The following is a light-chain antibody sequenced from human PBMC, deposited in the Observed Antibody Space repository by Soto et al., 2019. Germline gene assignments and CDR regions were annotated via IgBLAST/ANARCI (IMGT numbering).Light chain of an antibody. Sequence: DIQMTQSPSSLSASVGDEVTITCRASQTIMTYLNWYQLKPGKPPRLLIYAASSLRSGVPSRFSGSGSGTDFTLTISSLQPEDFATYSCQQSYNSPQTFGRGTKVEIK. J-gene: IGKJ1*01. V-gene: IGKV1-39*01. CDR2: AAS. CDR3: QQSYNSPQT. CDR1: QTIMTY.